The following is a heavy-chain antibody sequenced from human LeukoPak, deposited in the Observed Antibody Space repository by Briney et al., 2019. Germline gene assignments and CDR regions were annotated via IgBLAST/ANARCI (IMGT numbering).Heavy chain of an antibody. J-gene: IGHJ4*02. CDR3: AKSPSSSWYTGCD. Sequence: GGSLRLSCAASGFTFSSYAMIWVRQAPGKGLEWVAAIRGGGGSTYYADSVKGRFTISRDNSKNTLYLQMNSLRAEDTAVYYCAKSPSSSWYTGCDWGQGTLVTVSS. V-gene: IGHV3-23*01. CDR1: GFTFSSYA. CDR2: IRGGGGST. D-gene: IGHD6-13*01.